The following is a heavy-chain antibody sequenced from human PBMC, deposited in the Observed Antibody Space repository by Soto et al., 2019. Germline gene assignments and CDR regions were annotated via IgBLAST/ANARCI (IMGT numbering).Heavy chain of an antibody. V-gene: IGHV1-69*02. Sequence: SVKVYCKASGGTFSSYTISWVRQAPGQGLEWMGRIIPILGIANYAQKFQGRVTITADKSTSTAYMELSSLRSEDTAVYYCARVGYCSSTSCYALDYWGQGTLVTVSS. CDR3: ARVGYCSSTSCYALDY. D-gene: IGHD2-2*01. CDR1: GGTFSSYT. J-gene: IGHJ4*02. CDR2: IIPILGIA.